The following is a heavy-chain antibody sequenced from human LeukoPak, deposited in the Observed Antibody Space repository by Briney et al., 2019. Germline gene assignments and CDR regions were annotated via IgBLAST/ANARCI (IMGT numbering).Heavy chain of an antibody. V-gene: IGHV1-2*02. CDR1: GYTFTGYY. CDR3: AREDDIVVVVAASSPRFDP. CDR2: INPNSGGT. D-gene: IGHD2-15*01. J-gene: IGHJ5*02. Sequence: ASVKVSCKASGYTFTGYYMHWVRQAPGQGLEWMGWINPNSGGTNYAQKFQGRVTMTRDTSISAAYMELSRLRSDDTAVYYCAREDDIVVVVAASSPRFDPWGQGTLVTVSS.